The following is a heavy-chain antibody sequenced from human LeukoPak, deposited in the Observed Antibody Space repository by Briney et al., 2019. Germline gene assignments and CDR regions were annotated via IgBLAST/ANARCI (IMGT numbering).Heavy chain of an antibody. CDR3: STGGSVLRFL. CDR1: GINFSNAW. J-gene: IGHJ4*02. D-gene: IGHD3-3*01. Sequence: PGGSLRPSGAVSGINFSNAWLSWVRQAPGKGLEWVGRIKSKKDGEITDYAAPVKGRFTISRDDSKDTLYLQMNSLKTEDTAVYYCSTGGSVLRFLGGQGTLVTVSS. CDR2: IKSKKDGEIT. V-gene: IGHV3-15*01.